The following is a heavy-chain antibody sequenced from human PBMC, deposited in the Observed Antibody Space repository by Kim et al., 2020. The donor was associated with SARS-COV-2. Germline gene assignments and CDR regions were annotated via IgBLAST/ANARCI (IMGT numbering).Heavy chain of an antibody. CDR3: VKGLESYYYDSSFDI. V-gene: IGHV3-64D*06. CDR1: GFTFSSYA. J-gene: IGHJ3*02. Sequence: GGSLRLSCSASGFTFSSYAMHWVRQAPGKGLEYVSAISSNGGSTYYADSVKGRFTISRDNSKNTLYLQMSSLRAEDTAVYYCVKGLESYYYDSSFDIWGQGTMVTVSS. CDR2: ISSNGGST. D-gene: IGHD3-22*01.